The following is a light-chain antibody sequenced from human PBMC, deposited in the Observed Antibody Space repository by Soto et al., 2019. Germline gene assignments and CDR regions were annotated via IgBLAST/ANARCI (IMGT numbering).Light chain of an antibody. J-gene: IGLJ2*01. Sequence: QSALTQPPSASGSPGQSVTISCTGTSNYVGNYNYVSWYQQHPGKAPKVLISEVSKRPSGVPDRFSGSKSGNMASLTVSGLQAEDEADYYCSSYSGTNNLLIFGGGTKVTVL. CDR3: SSYSGTNNLLI. V-gene: IGLV2-8*01. CDR1: SNYVGNYNY. CDR2: EVS.